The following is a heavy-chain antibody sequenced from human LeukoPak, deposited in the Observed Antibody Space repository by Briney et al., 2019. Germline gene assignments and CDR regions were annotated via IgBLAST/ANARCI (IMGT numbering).Heavy chain of an antibody. CDR3: AGDRVVRAGGVDP. Sequence: SETLCLTCIVSGGSISSSSYYWGWIRQPPGKGLEWMGSIDFSGSTYYNPSLRSRVTISVDTSKNQFSLKLSSVTAADTAVYYCAGDRVVRAGGVDPWGQGTLVTVSS. CDR2: IDFSGST. CDR1: GGSISSSSYY. J-gene: IGHJ5*02. D-gene: IGHD2-15*01. V-gene: IGHV4-39*07.